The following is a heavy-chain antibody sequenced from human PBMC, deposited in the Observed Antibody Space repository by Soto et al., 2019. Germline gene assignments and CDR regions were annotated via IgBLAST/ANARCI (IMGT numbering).Heavy chain of an antibody. CDR1: GYSFTSYG. D-gene: IGHD2-2*01. Sequence: QVQLVQSAGEVKKPGASVKVSCKASGYSFTSYGISWVRRAPGQGLEWMGWISPYNGHTQFVERFQGRVTMTTDTFTKTAYMELRNLRSGDTAHYYCARDLTIVPATHPRLENYGMDVWGQGTTVIVSS. V-gene: IGHV1-18*01. CDR2: ISPYNGHT. J-gene: IGHJ6*02. CDR3: ARDLTIVPATHPRLENYGMDV.